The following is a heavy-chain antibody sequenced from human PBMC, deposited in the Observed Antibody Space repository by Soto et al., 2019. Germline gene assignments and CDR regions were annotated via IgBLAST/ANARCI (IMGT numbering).Heavy chain of an antibody. D-gene: IGHD3-3*01. V-gene: IGHV1-18*01. CDR2: ISGYNGNT. CDR1: GYTFSSYG. Sequence: QVQLVQSGTEVKKPGASVKVSCKASGYTFSSYGISWVRQAPGQGLEWMGWISGYNGNTKYAQKLQGRVTMTTDTSKSTAYVELRSLRSDDTAVYYCARGSRLFGVVIFQHYDMDVWGQGTTVTVSS. J-gene: IGHJ6*02. CDR3: ARGSRLFGVVIFQHYDMDV.